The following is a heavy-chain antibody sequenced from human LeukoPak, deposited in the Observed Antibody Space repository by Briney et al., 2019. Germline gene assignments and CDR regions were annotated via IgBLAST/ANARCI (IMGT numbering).Heavy chain of an antibody. Sequence: GGSWRLSCVASGFTFSWHGMHWVRQAPGKGLEWVAGIWYYGSNKYYGDSVKGRFTTSRDNSKNTVYLQMNSLRAEDTAVYYCARDRGAAAGTHAFDIWGQGTMVTVSS. V-gene: IGHV3-33*01. D-gene: IGHD6-13*01. CDR3: ARDRGAAAGTHAFDI. CDR1: GFTFSWHG. CDR2: IWYYGSNK. J-gene: IGHJ3*02.